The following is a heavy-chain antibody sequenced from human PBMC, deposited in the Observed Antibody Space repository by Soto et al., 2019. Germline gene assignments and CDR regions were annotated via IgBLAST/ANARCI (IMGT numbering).Heavy chain of an antibody. Sequence: ASVKVSCKASGYAFTSYGISWVRQAPGQGLEWMGWMNPNSGNTGYAQKFQGRVTMTRNTSISTAYMELSSLRSEDTAVYYCARVSSGSGYDPRAVIDYWGQGTLVTVSS. J-gene: IGHJ4*02. CDR3: ARVSSGSGYDPRAVIDY. CDR2: MNPNSGNT. V-gene: IGHV1-8*02. CDR1: GYAFTSYG. D-gene: IGHD5-12*01.